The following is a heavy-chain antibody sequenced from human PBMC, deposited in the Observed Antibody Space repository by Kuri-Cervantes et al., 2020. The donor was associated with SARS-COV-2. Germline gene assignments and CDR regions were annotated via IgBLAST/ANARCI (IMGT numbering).Heavy chain of an antibody. CDR3: ARQMMSSITIFGVVITRNWFDP. CDR1: GASISSSTYY. J-gene: IGHJ5*02. V-gene: IGHV4-39*01. D-gene: IGHD3-3*01. Sequence: ESLKISCTVSGASISSSTYYWGWIRQSPGKGLEWLGSIYESGDTYYSSSLKSRLSLSVDTSKSQFSLKLSSVTAADTAVYYCARQMMSSITIFGVVITRNWFDPWGQGTLVTVSS. CDR2: IYESGDT.